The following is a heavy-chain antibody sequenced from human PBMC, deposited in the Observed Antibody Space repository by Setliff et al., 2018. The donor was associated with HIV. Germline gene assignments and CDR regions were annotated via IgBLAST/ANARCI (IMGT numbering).Heavy chain of an antibody. CDR3: ARDFSWATDS. Sequence: GWSLRLSCAASGFTISSYHIHWVRQAPGKGLEWVAFVRHDGDVQIYADSVKGRFTASRDNPKNTVSLQLNSLRIEDTAVYYCARDFSWATDSWGQGTLVTVSS. CDR1: GFTISSYH. J-gene: IGHJ4*02. V-gene: IGHV3-30*02. D-gene: IGHD2-15*01. CDR2: VRHDGDVQ.